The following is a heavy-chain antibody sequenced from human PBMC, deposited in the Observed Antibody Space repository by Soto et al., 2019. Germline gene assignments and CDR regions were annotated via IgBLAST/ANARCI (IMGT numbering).Heavy chain of an antibody. CDR3: TRDVEYSYGYSYYYGMDV. V-gene: IGHV3-49*04. CDR1: GFTFGDYA. D-gene: IGHD5-18*01. Sequence: GGSLRLSCTASGFTFGDYAMSWVRQAPGKGLEWVGFIRSKAYGGTTEYAASVKGRFTISRDDSKSIAYLQMNSLKTEDTAVYYCTRDVEYSYGYSYYYGMDVWGQGTTVTVSS. J-gene: IGHJ6*02. CDR2: IRSKAYGGTT.